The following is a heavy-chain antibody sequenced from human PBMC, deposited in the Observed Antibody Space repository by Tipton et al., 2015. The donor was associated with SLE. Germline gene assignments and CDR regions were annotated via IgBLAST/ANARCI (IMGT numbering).Heavy chain of an antibody. CDR3: ASRGEGGGFDP. J-gene: IGHJ5*02. CDR2: IYVGDSDA. V-gene: IGHV5-51*03. Sequence: VQLVQSGAEVKKPGESLKISCKGSGYRFSNYWIACVRQMPGKGLEWMGIIYVGDSDARYSPSFQGQVTMSADKSISTAYLQWSRLKASDSAIYYCASRGEGGGFDPWGQGTLVTVSS. CDR1: GYRFSNYW. D-gene: IGHD3-16*01.